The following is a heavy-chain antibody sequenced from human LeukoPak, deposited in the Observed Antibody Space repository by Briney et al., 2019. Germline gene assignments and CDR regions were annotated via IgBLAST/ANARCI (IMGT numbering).Heavy chain of an antibody. CDR1: GGSISSHY. CDR2: IHTSGST. Sequence: PSETLSLTCTVSGGSISSHYWNWIRQPAGKGLEWIGRIHTSGSTNYNPSLKSRVTMSVDTSKNQFSLKLSSVTAADTAVYYCARVICSGGSCRFDYWGQGTLVTVSS. J-gene: IGHJ4*02. V-gene: IGHV4-4*07. D-gene: IGHD2-15*01. CDR3: ARVICSGGSCRFDY.